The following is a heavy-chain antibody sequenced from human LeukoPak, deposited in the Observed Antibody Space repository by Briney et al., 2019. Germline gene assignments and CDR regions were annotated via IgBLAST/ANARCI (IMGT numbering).Heavy chain of an antibody. V-gene: IGHV3-21*01. CDR3: ARLGGYDAFDY. CDR2: ISSSSSYI. D-gene: IGHD5-12*01. CDR1: GFTFSSYW. Sequence: PGGSLRLSCAASGFTFSSYWMHWVRQAPGKGLEWVSSISSSSSYIYYADSVKGRFTISRDNAKNSLYLQMNSLRAEDTAVYYCARLGGYDAFDYWGQGTLVTVSS. J-gene: IGHJ4*02.